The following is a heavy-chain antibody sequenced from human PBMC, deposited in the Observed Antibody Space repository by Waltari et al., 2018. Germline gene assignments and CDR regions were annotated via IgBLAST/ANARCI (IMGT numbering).Heavy chain of an antibody. J-gene: IGHJ4*02. Sequence: QVQLVESGGGVVQPGRSLGRSCGALGFTFSTYALHWVRQAPGKGLEWVAVISHDATVAYYADSVKGRLTISRDNPENTLYLQMNSLRGEDTAVYYCARDPTVGHPDYFDYWGQGTLVTVSS. CDR2: ISHDATVA. D-gene: IGHD4-4*01. CDR1: GFTFSTYA. V-gene: IGHV3-30*04. CDR3: ARDPTVGHPDYFDY.